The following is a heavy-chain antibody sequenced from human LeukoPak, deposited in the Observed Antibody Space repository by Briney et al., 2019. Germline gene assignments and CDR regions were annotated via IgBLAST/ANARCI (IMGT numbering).Heavy chain of an antibody. CDR1: GYTFTSYS. CDR2: ISAYNGNT. V-gene: IGHV1-18*01. Sequence: ASVKVSCKASGYTFTSYSISWVRQAPGQGLEWMGWISAYNGNTNYAQKLQGRVTMTTDTSTSTAYMELRSLRSDDTAVYYCARSRDDFWSGYYSHGMDVWGQGTTVTVSS. D-gene: IGHD3-3*01. CDR3: ARSRDDFWSGYYSHGMDV. J-gene: IGHJ6*02.